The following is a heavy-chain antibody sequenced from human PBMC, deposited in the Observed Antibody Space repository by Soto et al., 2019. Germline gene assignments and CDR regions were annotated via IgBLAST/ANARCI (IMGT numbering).Heavy chain of an antibody. V-gene: IGHV3-48*02. CDR1: GFTFSSYS. CDR2: ISRSSSTT. D-gene: IGHD3-22*01. J-gene: IGHJ1*01. Sequence: EVQLVESGGGLVQPGGSLRLSCAASGFTFSSYSMNWVRQAPGKGLEWVSYISRSSSTTYYADSVKGRFTISRDNAKNSLCLQMNSLRDEDTAVYYCARDSDYYDSSGYYPEYFQHWGQGTLVTVSS. CDR3: ARDSDYYDSSGYYPEYFQH.